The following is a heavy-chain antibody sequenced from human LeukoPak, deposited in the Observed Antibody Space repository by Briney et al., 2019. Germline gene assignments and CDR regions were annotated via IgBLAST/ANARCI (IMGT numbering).Heavy chain of an antibody. CDR1: GYSISSGYY. CDR3: AREGYYDGSGSSDY. Sequence: PSETLSLTCTVSGYSISSGYYWGWIRQPPGKGLEWIGSIYHSGSTYYNPSLKSRVTISVDTSKNQFSLKLSSVTAADTAVYYCAREGYYDGSGSSDYWGQGTLVTVSS. V-gene: IGHV4-38-2*02. CDR2: IYHSGST. J-gene: IGHJ4*02. D-gene: IGHD3-22*01.